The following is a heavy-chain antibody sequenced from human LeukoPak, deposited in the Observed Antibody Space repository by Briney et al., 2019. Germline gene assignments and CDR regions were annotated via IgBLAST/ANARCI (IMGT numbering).Heavy chain of an antibody. CDR1: GFTFSSYA. CDR3: SKGQGEGSSWQALDY. CDR2: ISASGGST. D-gene: IGHD6-13*01. Sequence: GGSLRLSCAASGFTFSSYAMHWVRQAPGKGLEWVSAISASGGSTYYADSVKGRFTISRDNSKNTLYLQMNSLRAEDTAVYYCSKGQGEGSSWQALDYWGQGTLVTVSS. V-gene: IGHV3-23*01. J-gene: IGHJ4*02.